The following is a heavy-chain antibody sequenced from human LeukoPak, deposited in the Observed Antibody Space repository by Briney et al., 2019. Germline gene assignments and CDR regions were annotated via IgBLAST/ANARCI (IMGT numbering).Heavy chain of an antibody. Sequence: PSETLSLTCTVSGGSISTYYWSWIRQPPGEGLEWLGSIYYSGTTNFNPSLKSRATISVDTSKNHLSLKVSSVTAADTAVYYCARGASGTLYDAFDIWGQGTMVTVSS. J-gene: IGHJ3*02. CDR3: ARGASGTLYDAFDI. CDR2: IYYSGTT. V-gene: IGHV4-59*01. D-gene: IGHD1-26*01. CDR1: GGSISTYY.